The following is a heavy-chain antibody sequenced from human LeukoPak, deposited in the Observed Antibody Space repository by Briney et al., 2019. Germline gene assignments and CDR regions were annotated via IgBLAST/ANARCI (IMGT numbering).Heavy chain of an antibody. Sequence: GRSLRLSCAASGFTFSSYAMHWVRQAPGKGLEWVAVISYDGSNKYYADSVKGRFPISRDNAKNTLYLQMNSLRAEDTAVYYCARPTKEGSSWYWWFDPWGQGTLVTVSS. V-gene: IGHV3-30*04. CDR1: GFTFSSYA. J-gene: IGHJ5*02. D-gene: IGHD6-13*01. CDR2: ISYDGSNK. CDR3: ARPTKEGSSWYWWFDP.